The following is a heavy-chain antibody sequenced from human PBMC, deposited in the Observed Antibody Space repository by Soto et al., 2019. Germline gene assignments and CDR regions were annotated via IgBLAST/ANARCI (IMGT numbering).Heavy chain of an antibody. CDR3: ARDAREYDFWSGSPWFDP. J-gene: IGHJ5*02. CDR1: GCPVSSYS. V-gene: IGHV3-21*01. D-gene: IGHD3-3*01. CDR2: ISSSSSYI. Sequence: GGSLTLSCAGSGCPVSSYSMKWVRQAPGKGLEWVSSISSSSSYIYYADSVKGRFTISRDNAKNSLYLQMNSLRAEDTAVYYCARDAREYDFWSGSPWFDPWGQGTLVTVSS.